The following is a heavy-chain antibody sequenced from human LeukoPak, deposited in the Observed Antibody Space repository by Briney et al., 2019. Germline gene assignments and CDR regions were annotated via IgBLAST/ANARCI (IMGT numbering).Heavy chain of an antibody. D-gene: IGHD6-13*01. Sequence: GASVEVSCKASGYTFTSYGISWVRQAPGQGLEWMGWISAYNGNTNYAQKLQGRVTMTTDTSTSTAYMELRSLRSDDTAVYYCARSRGLAAAGPDYFDYWGQGTLVTVSS. J-gene: IGHJ4*02. CDR1: GYTFTSYG. CDR2: ISAYNGNT. CDR3: ARSRGLAAAGPDYFDY. V-gene: IGHV1-18*01.